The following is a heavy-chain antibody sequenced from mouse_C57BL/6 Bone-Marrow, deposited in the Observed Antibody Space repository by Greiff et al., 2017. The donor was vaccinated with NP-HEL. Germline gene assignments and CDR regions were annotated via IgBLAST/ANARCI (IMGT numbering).Heavy chain of an antibody. D-gene: IGHD1-1*01. CDR3: ARVHYGSSYDYVDY. CDR1: GYSITSGYY. Sequence: EVQLQQSGPGLVKPSQSLSLTCSVTGYSITSGYYWNWIRQFPGNKLEWMGYISYDGSNNYNPSLKNRISITRDTSKNQFFLKLNSVTTEDTATYYCARVHYGSSYDYVDYWGQGTTLTVSS. J-gene: IGHJ2*01. V-gene: IGHV3-6*01. CDR2: ISYDGSN.